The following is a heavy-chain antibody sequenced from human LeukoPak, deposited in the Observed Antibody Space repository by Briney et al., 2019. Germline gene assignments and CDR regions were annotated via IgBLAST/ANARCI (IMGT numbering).Heavy chain of an antibody. CDR2: IKQDGSEK. D-gene: IGHD3-3*01. Sequence: PGGSLRLSCAASGFTFSSYWMSWVRQAPGKGLEWVANIKQDGSEKYYVDSVKGRFTISRDNAKNSLYLQMNSLRAEGTAVYYCARGSRKFTIFGVVNARNYYGMDVWGQGTTVTVSS. J-gene: IGHJ6*02. CDR1: GFTFSSYW. CDR3: ARGSRKFTIFGVVNARNYYGMDV. V-gene: IGHV3-7*03.